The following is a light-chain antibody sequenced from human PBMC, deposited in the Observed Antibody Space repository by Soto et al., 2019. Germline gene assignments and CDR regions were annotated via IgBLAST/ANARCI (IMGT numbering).Light chain of an antibody. Sequence: EIVLTQFPGPLALSPGGRAPLSCRASPSVGSSYLAWYQQKPGQAPRLLIYAASSRATGTPDRFSGGRSGPDFTPTISRLEPEDFAVYYCQQCGSSPWTSGQGTKMEIK. CDR1: PSVGSSY. CDR3: QQCGSSPWT. V-gene: IGKV3-20*01. CDR2: AAS. J-gene: IGKJ1*01.